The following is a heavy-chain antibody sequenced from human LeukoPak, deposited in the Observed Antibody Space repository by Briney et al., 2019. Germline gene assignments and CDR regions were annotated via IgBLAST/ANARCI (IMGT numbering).Heavy chain of an antibody. J-gene: IGHJ4*02. V-gene: IGHV1-2*06. CDR3: ARATTGRYFDS. CDR2: INPNSGGT. Sequence: ASVKVSCKASGYTFSDFYLHWVRQAPGQGFEWMGRINPNSGGTNYAQKFQGRVTMTSDTSISTVYMEMSSLRSDDAAVYYCARATTGRYFDSWGQGTLVAVSS. D-gene: IGHD5-12*01. CDR1: GYTFSDFY.